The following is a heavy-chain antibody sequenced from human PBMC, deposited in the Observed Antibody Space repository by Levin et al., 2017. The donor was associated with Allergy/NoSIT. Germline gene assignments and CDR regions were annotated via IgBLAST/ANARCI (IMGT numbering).Heavy chain of an antibody. CDR2: ITGGGFNT. CDR1: GFTISEYA. CDR3: ARKQGGTSGFSFDV. D-gene: IGHD1-1*01. V-gene: IGHV3-23*01. J-gene: IGHJ3*01. Sequence: ETLSLTCAVSGFTISEYAMAWVRQAPGKGLEWVSVITGGGFNTYYGDSVKGRFTVSRDDSKDTLYLELNSLGGEDTAVYYCARKQGGTSGFSFDVWGQGTMVTVSS.